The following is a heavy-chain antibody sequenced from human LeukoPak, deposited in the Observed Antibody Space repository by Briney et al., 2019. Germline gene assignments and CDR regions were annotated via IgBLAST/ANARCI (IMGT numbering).Heavy chain of an antibody. J-gene: IGHJ6*04. CDR2: IIPIFGTA. Sequence: SVKVSCKASGGTISRYAISWVRQAPGQGLEWMGGIIPIFGTANYAQKFQGRVTITADESTSTAYMELSSLRSEDTAVYYCARASGGARTHYYYGMDVWGKGTTVTVSS. CDR3: ARASGGARTHYYYGMDV. V-gene: IGHV1-69*01. CDR1: GGTISRYA. D-gene: IGHD2-15*01.